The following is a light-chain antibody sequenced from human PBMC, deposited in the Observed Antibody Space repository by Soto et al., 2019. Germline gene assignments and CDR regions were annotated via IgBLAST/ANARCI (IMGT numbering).Light chain of an antibody. CDR1: TSNIGSNT. CDR3: AAWDDGLNGYV. J-gene: IGLJ1*01. V-gene: IGLV1-44*01. CDR2: SNN. Sequence: QSALTQPPSASGTAGQRVTISCSGSTSNIGSNTVNWYQQLPGTAPKTLIYSNNQRPSGVPGRFSGSKSGTSGSLAISGLLSEDEVDYYCAAWDDGLNGYVFGTGTKVTVL.